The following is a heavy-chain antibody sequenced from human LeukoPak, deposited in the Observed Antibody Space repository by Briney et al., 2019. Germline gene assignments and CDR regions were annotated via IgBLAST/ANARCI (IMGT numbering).Heavy chain of an antibody. J-gene: IGHJ4*02. CDR1: GFTFSNYA. V-gene: IGHV3-11*01. D-gene: IGHD4/OR15-4a*01. Sequence: GGSLRLSCAASGFTFSNYAMSWTRQAPGKGLEWVSYISSSGSTIYYADSVKGRFTISRDNAKNSLYLQMNSLRAEDTAVYYCARDAKRNLDYWGQGTLVTVSS. CDR3: ARDAKRNLDY. CDR2: ISSSGSTI.